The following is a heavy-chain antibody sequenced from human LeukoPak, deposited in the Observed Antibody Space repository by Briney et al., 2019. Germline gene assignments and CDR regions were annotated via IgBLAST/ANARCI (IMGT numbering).Heavy chain of an antibody. CDR3: ARSRSGSVAGTSDY. V-gene: IGHV3-23*01. CDR1: GFTFMRYA. CDR2: VSTDGDT. D-gene: IGHD6-19*01. J-gene: IGHJ4*02. Sequence: GGSLRLSCAASGFTFMRYAMSWVRQAPGKGLEWVSSVSTDGDTYYTDSVKGRFTISRDGSTNTLFLQMISLRAGDTALYYCARSRSGSVAGTSDYWGQGTLVIVSS.